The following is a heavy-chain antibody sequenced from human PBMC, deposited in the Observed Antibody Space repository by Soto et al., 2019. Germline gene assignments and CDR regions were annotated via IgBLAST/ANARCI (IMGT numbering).Heavy chain of an antibody. CDR1: GLTFTTYW. CDR3: TRNLAKLDT. J-gene: IGHJ5*02. D-gene: IGHD1-26*01. CDR2: IKQDGSEK. Sequence: GRSLRLSCVASGLTFTTYWMTWGRQAQGKGLELVANIKQDGSEKYYVCCVKVRFTISRDDDEKSLYLQMNNLRAEDTAVYYCTRNLAKLDTWGQGTPVAVSS. V-gene: IGHV3-7*01.